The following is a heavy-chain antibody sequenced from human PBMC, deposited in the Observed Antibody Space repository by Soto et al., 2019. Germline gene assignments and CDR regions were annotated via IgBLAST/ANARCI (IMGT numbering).Heavy chain of an antibody. D-gene: IGHD5-18*01. CDR1: GGSFSNYY. J-gene: IGHJ4*02. Sequence: ASETLSLTCAVYGGSFSNYYWTWIRQPPGKGLEWIGEINHSGSIKYNPSLKSRVTISVDTSKNQFSLKLSSVTAADTAVYYCASVDTAMIWGYCFDYWGQGTLVTVSS. V-gene: IGHV4-34*01. CDR3: ASVDTAMIWGYCFDY. CDR2: INHSGSI.